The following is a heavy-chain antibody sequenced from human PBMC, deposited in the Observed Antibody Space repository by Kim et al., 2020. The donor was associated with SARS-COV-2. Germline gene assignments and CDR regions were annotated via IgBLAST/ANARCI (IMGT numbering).Heavy chain of an antibody. CDR2: IIPILGIA. Sequence: SVKVSCKASGGTFSSYTISWVRQAPGQGLEWMGRIIPILGIANYAQKFQGRVTITADKSTSTAYMELSSLRSEDTAVYYCARGRYYGSGSYYNYYYYYGMDVWGQGTTVTVSS. D-gene: IGHD3-10*01. V-gene: IGHV1-69*02. CDR1: GGTFSSYT. J-gene: IGHJ6*02. CDR3: ARGRYYGSGSYYNYYYYYGMDV.